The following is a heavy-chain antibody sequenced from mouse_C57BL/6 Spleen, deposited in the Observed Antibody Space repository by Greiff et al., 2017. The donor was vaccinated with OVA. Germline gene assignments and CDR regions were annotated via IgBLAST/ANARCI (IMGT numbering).Heavy chain of an antibody. Sequence: VKLQQSGPELVKPGASVKISCKASGYAFSSSWMNWVKQRPGKGLEWIGRIYPGDGDTNYNGKFKGKATLTADKSSSTAYMQLSSLTSEDSAVYFCARSLLDYWGQGTTLTVSS. J-gene: IGHJ2*01. CDR1: GYAFSSSW. CDR3: ARSLLDY. CDR2: IYPGDGDT. D-gene: IGHD6-2*01. V-gene: IGHV1-82*01.